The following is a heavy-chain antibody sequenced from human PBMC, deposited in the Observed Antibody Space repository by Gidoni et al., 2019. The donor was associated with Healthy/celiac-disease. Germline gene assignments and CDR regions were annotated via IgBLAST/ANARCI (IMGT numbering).Heavy chain of an antibody. CDR2: IYPGDSDT. J-gene: IGHJ4*02. CDR3: ARGAGIAVAVKY. Sequence: VQLVQSGAAVNKPGDSLKLPCTVSVYSFTSYWIVWVRQMPGKGLEWMGIIYPGDSDTRYSQSVQGQVTISADKSISTAYLQWRSLKASDTAMYYCARGAGIAVAVKYWGQGTLVTVSS. V-gene: IGHV5-51*01. D-gene: IGHD6-19*01. CDR1: VYSFTSYW.